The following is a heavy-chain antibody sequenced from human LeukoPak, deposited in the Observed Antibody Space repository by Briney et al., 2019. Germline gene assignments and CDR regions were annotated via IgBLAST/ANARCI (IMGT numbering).Heavy chain of an antibody. D-gene: IGHD3-10*01. CDR3: ASAGSGNDY. CDR2: IYYSGST. V-gene: IGHV4-39*07. Sequence: SETLSLTCTVSGGSISSSGYYWGWIRQPPGKGLEWIGSIYYSGSTNYNPSLKSRVTISVDKSKNQFSLKLSSVTAADTAVYYCASAGSGNDYWGQGTLVTVSS. J-gene: IGHJ4*02. CDR1: GGSISSSGYY.